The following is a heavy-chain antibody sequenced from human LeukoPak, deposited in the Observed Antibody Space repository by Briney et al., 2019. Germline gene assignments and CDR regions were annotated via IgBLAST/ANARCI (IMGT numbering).Heavy chain of an antibody. V-gene: IGHV1-18*01. Sequence: ASVRVSCKASGYTFTSYGISWVRQAPGQGLEWMGWISAYNGNTNYAQKLQGRVTMSTDTSTSTAYMELKSLRSDDTAVYYCARDSARPVGATGPAFDYWGQGTLVTVSS. D-gene: IGHD1-26*01. CDR3: ARDSARPVGATGPAFDY. CDR1: GYTFTSYG. J-gene: IGHJ4*02. CDR2: ISAYNGNT.